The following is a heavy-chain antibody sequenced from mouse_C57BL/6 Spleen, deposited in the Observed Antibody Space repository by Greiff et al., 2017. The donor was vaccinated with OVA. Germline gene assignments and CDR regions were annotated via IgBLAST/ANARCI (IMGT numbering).Heavy chain of an antibody. D-gene: IGHD1-1*01. CDR1: GFTFSDYG. Sequence: EVKLVESGGGLVKPGGSLKLSCAASGFTFSDYGMHWVRQAPEKGLEWVAYISSGSSTIYYADTVKGRFTISRDNAKNTLFLQMTSLRSEDTAMYYCAREGFTTVVYFDYWGQGTTLTVSS. CDR2: ISSGSSTI. J-gene: IGHJ2*01. CDR3: AREGFTTVVYFDY. V-gene: IGHV5-17*01.